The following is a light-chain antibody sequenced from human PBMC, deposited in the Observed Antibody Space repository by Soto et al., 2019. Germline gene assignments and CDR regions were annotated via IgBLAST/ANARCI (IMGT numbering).Light chain of an antibody. J-gene: IGLJ2*01. Sequence: SYELTQPPSVSVAPGQSARITCGGNNLGSKNVHWYQQKPGQAPVLVIYYDGDRPSGIPERFSGSNSGNTATLTISRVEAGDEADYSCQVWDSSTDHPVFGGGTKVTVL. CDR2: YDG. CDR1: NLGSKN. V-gene: IGLV3-21*01. CDR3: QVWDSSTDHPV.